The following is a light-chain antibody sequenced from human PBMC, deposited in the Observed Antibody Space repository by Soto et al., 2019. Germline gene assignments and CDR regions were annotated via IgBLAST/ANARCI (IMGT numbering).Light chain of an antibody. CDR2: AAS. Sequence: DIQMTQSPSSLSASVGDRVSITCRASQGIITYVNWYQHKPGTVPRLLIYAASSLQIGVPSRFSASGSGTDFALTITSLQPEDFATYYCQQGYSTPYTFGPGTKLEI. CDR3: QQGYSTPYT. CDR1: QGIITY. V-gene: IGKV1-39*01. J-gene: IGKJ2*01.